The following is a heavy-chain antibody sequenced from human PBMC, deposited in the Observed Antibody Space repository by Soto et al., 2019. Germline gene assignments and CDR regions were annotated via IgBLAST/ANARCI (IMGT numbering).Heavy chain of an antibody. Sequence: GGSLRLSCAASGFTFSSYWMSWVRQAPGKGLEWVANIKQDGSEKYYVDSVKGRFTISRDNAKNSLYLQMNSLRAEDTAVYYCGLRYFDWLEEGDYWGQGTLVTVSS. CDR1: GFTFSSYW. CDR2: IKQDGSEK. CDR3: GLRYFDWLEEGDY. V-gene: IGHV3-7*01. J-gene: IGHJ4*02. D-gene: IGHD3-9*01.